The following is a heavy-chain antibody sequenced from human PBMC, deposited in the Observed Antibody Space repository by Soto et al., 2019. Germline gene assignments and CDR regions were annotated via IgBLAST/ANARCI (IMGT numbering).Heavy chain of an antibody. Sequence: QVQLQESGPGLVEPSETLSLTCTVSGDSMSTYYCNWIRQSAEKGLEWIGRISATGTTTYIPSLKSRITLSVDTSKNEFSLNLKFVTAAETAVYFCARDQSGAADFLGQGTMVTVS. V-gene: IGHV4-4*07. CDR1: GDSMSTYY. J-gene: IGHJ3*01. CDR3: ARDQSGAADF. D-gene: IGHD7-27*01. CDR2: ISATGTT.